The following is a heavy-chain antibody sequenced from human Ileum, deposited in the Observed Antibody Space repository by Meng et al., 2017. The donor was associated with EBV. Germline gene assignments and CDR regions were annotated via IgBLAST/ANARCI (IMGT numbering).Heavy chain of an antibody. Sequence: HLVGAGGGLVQPGGSLRLSCAACGFTFSHYGMFGVRQAPGKGPEWVAILPSYGGKIYYSDSVKGRFSVSRDNSKNTLYLQMNSLRVEDTAMYYCARDETGRFDLWGQGTLVTVSS. CDR2: LPSYGGKI. D-gene: IGHD1-14*01. CDR1: GFTFSHYG. V-gene: IGHV3-30*03. J-gene: IGHJ5*02. CDR3: ARDETGRFDL.